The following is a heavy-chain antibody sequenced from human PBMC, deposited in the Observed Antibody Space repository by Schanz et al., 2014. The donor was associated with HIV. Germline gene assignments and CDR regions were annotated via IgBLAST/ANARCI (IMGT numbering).Heavy chain of an antibody. CDR1: GSTFSSYW. D-gene: IGHD3-10*01. CDR2: SKNKANGYIT. CDR3: ARWRSGAPSN. Sequence: VQLVESGGGVVQPGRSLRLSCAASGSTFSSYWMHWVHQAPGKGLEWVGRSKNKANGYITEYTASVKGRFTISRDDSRNSLYLQMNSLKTEDTAVYFCARWRSGAPSNWGQGTLVTVSS. J-gene: IGHJ4*02. V-gene: IGHV3-72*01.